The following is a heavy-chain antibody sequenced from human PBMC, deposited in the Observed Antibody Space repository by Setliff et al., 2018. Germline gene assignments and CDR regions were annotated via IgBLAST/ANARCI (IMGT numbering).Heavy chain of an antibody. D-gene: IGHD3-22*01. CDR2: ISNDAYTI. Sequence: GGSLSLSCAASGFSFSDYYMMWIRQAPGKGLEWVSYISNDAYTIHYADSMKGRLTISRDNSKNSVFLQMNSLRVEDTAVYYCARVHYETSTYSPTLFDHWGQGAQVTVSS. CDR3: ARVHYETSTYSPTLFDH. J-gene: IGHJ4*02. CDR1: GFSFSDYY. V-gene: IGHV3-11*01.